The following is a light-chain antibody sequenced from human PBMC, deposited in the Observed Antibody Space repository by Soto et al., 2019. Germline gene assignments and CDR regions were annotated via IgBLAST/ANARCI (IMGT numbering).Light chain of an antibody. Sequence: EIVLTQSPGTLSLSPGERVTLSCRASQTISSNYLAWYQQKPGQAPRLLIYGASSRASGIPDRFSGSGSGTDFTLPISRLEPEDFAVDYCHHYSSAPPWTFGQGTKVEI. V-gene: IGKV3-20*01. J-gene: IGKJ1*01. CDR1: QTISSNY. CDR3: HHYSSAPPWT. CDR2: GAS.